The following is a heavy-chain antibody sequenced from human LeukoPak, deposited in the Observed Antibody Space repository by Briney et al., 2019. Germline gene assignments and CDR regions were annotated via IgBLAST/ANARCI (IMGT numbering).Heavy chain of an antibody. Sequence: SETLSLTCAVYGGSFSGYYWSWIRQPPGKGLEWIGEINDSGSTNYNPSLKSRVTISVDTSKNQFSLKLSSVTAADTAVYYCASTPIVVVTARLSGVFDYWGQGTLVTVSS. V-gene: IGHV4-34*01. CDR1: GGSFSGYY. CDR3: ASTPIVVVTARLSGVFDY. J-gene: IGHJ4*02. D-gene: IGHD2-21*02. CDR2: INDSGST.